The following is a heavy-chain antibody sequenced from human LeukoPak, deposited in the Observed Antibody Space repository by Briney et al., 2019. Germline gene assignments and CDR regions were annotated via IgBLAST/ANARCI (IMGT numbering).Heavy chain of an antibody. CDR1: GFTFSSYA. V-gene: IGHV3-23*01. CDR2: ISGSGGST. Sequence: PGGSLRLSCAASGFTFSSYAMSWVRQAPGKGLEWVSAISGSGGSTYYADSVKGRFTISRDNSKNTLYLQMNSLRAEDTAVYYCAREPQGDYWEYQPLRYWGQGTLVTVSS. J-gene: IGHJ4*02. CDR3: AREPQGDYWEYQPLRY. D-gene: IGHD2-2*01.